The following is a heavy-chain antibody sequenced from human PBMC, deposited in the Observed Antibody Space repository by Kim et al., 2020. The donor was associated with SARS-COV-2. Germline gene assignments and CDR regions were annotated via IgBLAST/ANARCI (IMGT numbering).Heavy chain of an antibody. CDR2: RSYDGTNK. CDR1: GFTFSSYA. D-gene: IGHD4-17*01. Sequence: GGSLRLSCAASGFTFSSYAIHWVRQAPGKGLEWVAVRSYDGTNKYYAKSVKGRFTISRDNSKNTLYLQMNSLRPEDTAVYYCAKDAVTTLDYWGQGTLVTVSS. V-gene: IGHV3-30*18. CDR3: AKDAVTTLDY. J-gene: IGHJ4*02.